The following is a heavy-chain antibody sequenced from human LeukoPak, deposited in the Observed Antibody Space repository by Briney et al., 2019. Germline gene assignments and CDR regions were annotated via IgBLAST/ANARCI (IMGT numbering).Heavy chain of an antibody. V-gene: IGHV4-34*01. Sequence: SETLSLTCAVYGGSFSGYYWSWIRQPPGKGLEWIGEIHHSGSPNYNPSLKSRVIISVDTSNNQFSLKLSSVTAADTAVYYCARVVAMVRGAPNWFDPWGQGTLVTVSS. D-gene: IGHD3-10*01. J-gene: IGHJ5*02. CDR1: GGSFSGYY. CDR3: ARVVAMVRGAPNWFDP. CDR2: IHHSGSP.